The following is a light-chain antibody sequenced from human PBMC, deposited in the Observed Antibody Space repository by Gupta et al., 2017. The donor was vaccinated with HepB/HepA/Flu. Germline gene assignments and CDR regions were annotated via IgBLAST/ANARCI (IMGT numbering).Light chain of an antibody. V-gene: IGKV3-20*01. CDR2: GAS. J-gene: IGKJ3*01. CDR3: QQYGSSPFT. Sequence: EIVLTQSRGTLSLSPGERATLPCRASQSVSSSYLAWYQQKPGQAPRLLIYGASSRATGIPDRFSGSGSGTDFTLTISRLEPEDFAVYYCQQYGSSPFTFGPGTKVDIK. CDR1: QSVSSSY.